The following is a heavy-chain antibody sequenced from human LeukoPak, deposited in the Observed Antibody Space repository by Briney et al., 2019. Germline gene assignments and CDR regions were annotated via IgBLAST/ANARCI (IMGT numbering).Heavy chain of an antibody. CDR2: IYYDGSNK. CDR3: ASERGYAGYDYGYFDY. Sequence: PGRSLRLSCAASGFTFSSYGMHWVRQAPGKGLEWVAVIYYDGSNKYYADSVKGRFTISRDNSKNTLYLQMNSLRAEDTAVYYCASERGYAGYDYGYFDYWGQGTLVTVSS. J-gene: IGHJ4*02. CDR1: GFTFSSYG. D-gene: IGHD5-12*01. V-gene: IGHV3-33*08.